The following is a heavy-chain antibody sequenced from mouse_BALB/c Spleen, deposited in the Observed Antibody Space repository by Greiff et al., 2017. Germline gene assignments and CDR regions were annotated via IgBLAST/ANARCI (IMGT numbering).Heavy chain of an antibody. CDR1: GFTFSSYA. V-gene: IGHV5-6-5*01. CDR3: ARDGLLRLQYFDV. CDR2: ISSGGST. Sequence: EVKLVESGGGLVKPGGSLKLSCAASGFTFSSYAMSWVRQTPEKRLEWVASISSGGSTYYPDSVKGRFTISRDNARNILYLQMSSLRSEDTAMYYCARDGLLRLQYFDVWGAGTTVTVSS. D-gene: IGHD1-2*01. J-gene: IGHJ1*01.